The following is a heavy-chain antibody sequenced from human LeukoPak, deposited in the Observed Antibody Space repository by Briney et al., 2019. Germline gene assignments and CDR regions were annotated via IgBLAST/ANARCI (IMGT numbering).Heavy chain of an antibody. CDR1: GYTFTSYY. CDR3: ARDASGQGVDTAMTAPCDY. CDR2: INPSGGST. V-gene: IGHV1-46*01. J-gene: IGHJ4*02. Sequence: ASVKVSCKASGYTFTSYYIHWVRQAAGKGLEWMGIINPSGGSTSYAQKFQGRVTMTRDTSTSTVYMELSSLRSEDTAVYYCARDASGQGVDTAMTAPCDYWGQGTLVTVSS. D-gene: IGHD5-18*01.